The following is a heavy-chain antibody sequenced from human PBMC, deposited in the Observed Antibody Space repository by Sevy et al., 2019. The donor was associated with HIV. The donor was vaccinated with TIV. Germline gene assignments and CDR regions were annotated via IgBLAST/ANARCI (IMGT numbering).Heavy chain of an antibody. CDR1: GYIFKNYW. J-gene: IGHJ3*02. CDR3: ARGLYYYDSSGYSDAFDI. Sequence: GESLKISCKGSGYIFKNYWIGWVRQVPGKGLEWMGIFYPGNSDVRYSPSFQGHVAISADKSIRAAYLQWRSLKASDTAMYFCARGLYYYDSSGYSDAFDIWGQGTMVTVSS. V-gene: IGHV5-51*01. D-gene: IGHD3-22*01. CDR2: FYPGNSDV.